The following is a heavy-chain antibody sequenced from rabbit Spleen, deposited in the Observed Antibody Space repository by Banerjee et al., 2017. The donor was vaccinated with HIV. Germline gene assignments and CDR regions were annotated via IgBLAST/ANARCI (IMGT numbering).Heavy chain of an antibody. D-gene: IGHD7-1*01. CDR2: IYADSSGST. V-gene: IGHV1S40*01. J-gene: IGHJ4*01. CDR3: ARGLTPVYRIGL. CDR1: GFSFSRSYW. Sequence: QSLEESGGDLVKPGASLTLTCTASGFSFSRSYWICWVRQAPGKGLEWIACIYADSSGSTYYASWAKGRFTISKTSSTTVTLQMTSLTAADTATYLCARGLTPVYRIGLWGPGTLVTVS.